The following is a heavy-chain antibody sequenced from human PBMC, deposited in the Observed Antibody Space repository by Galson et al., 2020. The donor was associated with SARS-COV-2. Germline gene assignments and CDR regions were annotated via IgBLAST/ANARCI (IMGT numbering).Heavy chain of an antibody. V-gene: IGHV4-30-2*01. D-gene: IGHD4-17*01. CDR1: GTSISSGSYS. CDR3: ARLHYGEYATEDCDI. CDR2: ISHSGGT. Sequence: SETLSLTCAVSGTSISSGSYSWNWIRQPPGKGLEWIGYISHSGGTYYNPSLKSRVTISGDRSKNQFSLRLNSVTAADTAVYYCARLHYGEYATEDCDIWSRGTRVTVAS. J-gene: IGHJ3*02.